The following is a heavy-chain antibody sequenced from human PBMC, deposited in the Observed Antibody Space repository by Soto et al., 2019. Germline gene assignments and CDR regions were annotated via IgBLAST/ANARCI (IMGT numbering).Heavy chain of an antibody. D-gene: IGHD4-17*01. CDR3: ARGDYGDPSADGLDV. J-gene: IGHJ6*02. Sequence: QVQLVQSGAEEKKPGASVKVSCKASGYTFTSYAMHWVRQAPGQRLEWMGWINAGNGNTKYSQKFQGRVTITRDTSASTAYMELSSLRSEDTAVYYCARGDYGDPSADGLDVWCQGTTVTVSS. V-gene: IGHV1-3*05. CDR2: INAGNGNT. CDR1: GYTFTSYA.